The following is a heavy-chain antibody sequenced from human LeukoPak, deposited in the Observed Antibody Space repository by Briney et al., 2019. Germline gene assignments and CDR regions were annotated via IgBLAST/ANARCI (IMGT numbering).Heavy chain of an antibody. J-gene: IGHJ6*03. CDR1: GYTFTGYY. CDR2: INPNSGGT. D-gene: IGHD2-2*01. Sequence: GASVKVSCKASGYTFTGYYMHWVRQAPGQGLEWMGWINPNSGGTNYAQKFQGRVTMTRDTSISTAYMELSRPRSDDTPVYYCARDTTGYQLLYYYYYSMDVWGKGTTVTVSS. V-gene: IGHV1-2*02. CDR3: ARDTTGYQLLYYYYYSMDV.